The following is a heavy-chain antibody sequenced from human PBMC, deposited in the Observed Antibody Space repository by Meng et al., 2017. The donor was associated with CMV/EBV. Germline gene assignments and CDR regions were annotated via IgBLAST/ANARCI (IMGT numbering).Heavy chain of an antibody. V-gene: IGHV3-21*01. J-gene: IGHJ4*02. D-gene: IGHD1-1*01. Sequence: SLRLSWEAYGVTFSSYSMNWVRQAPGKGLEWVSSISSSSSYIYYADSVKGRFTISRDNAKNSLYLQMNSLRAEDTAVYYCARGMEDYWGQGTLVTVSS. CDR3: ARGMEDY. CDR1: GVTFSSYS. CDR2: ISSSSSYI.